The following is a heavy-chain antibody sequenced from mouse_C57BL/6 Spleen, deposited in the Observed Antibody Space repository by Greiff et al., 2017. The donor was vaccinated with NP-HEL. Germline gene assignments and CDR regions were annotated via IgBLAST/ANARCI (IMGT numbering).Heavy chain of an antibody. V-gene: IGHV5-16*01. CDR2: INYDGSST. CDR3: ARRGNYFYWYFDV. Sequence: EVKLMESEGGLVQPGSSMKLSCTASGFTFSDYYMAWVRQVPEKGLEWVANINYDGSSTYYLDSLKSRFIISRDNAKNILYLQMSSLKSEDTATYYCARRGNYFYWYFDVWGTGTTVTVSS. D-gene: IGHD2-1*01. CDR1: GFTFSDYY. J-gene: IGHJ1*03.